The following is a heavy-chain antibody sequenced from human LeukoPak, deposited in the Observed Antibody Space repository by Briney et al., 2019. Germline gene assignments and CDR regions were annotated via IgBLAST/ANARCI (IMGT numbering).Heavy chain of an antibody. D-gene: IGHD3-22*01. CDR2: IYYSGST. CDR1: GGSISSYY. Sequence: SETLSLTCTVSGGSISSYYWSWIRQPPGKGLEWIGYIYYSGSTNYNPSLKSRVTISVDTSKNQFSLQLNSVTPEDTAVYYCARGSSTMIVVVFDYWGQGTLVTVSS. V-gene: IGHV4-59*12. CDR3: ARGSSTMIVVVFDY. J-gene: IGHJ4*02.